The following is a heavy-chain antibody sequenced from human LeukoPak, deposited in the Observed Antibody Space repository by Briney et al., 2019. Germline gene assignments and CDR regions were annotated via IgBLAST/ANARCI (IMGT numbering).Heavy chain of an antibody. CDR3: ADSNYWYPVDY. V-gene: IGHV3-23*01. CDR2: ITGNGDTT. CDR1: GFTFSSYA. D-gene: IGHD4-11*01. J-gene: IGHJ4*02. Sequence: PGGSLSLSCAASGFTFSSYAMSWVRQAPGKGLEWVSPITGNGDTTYYADSVKGRFTISRDNSKNTLYLQMNSLRAEDTAVYYCADSNYWYPVDYWGQGTLVTVSS.